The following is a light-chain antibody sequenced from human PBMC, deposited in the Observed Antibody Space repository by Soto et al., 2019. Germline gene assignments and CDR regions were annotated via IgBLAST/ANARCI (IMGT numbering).Light chain of an antibody. CDR1: SSDVGGYNY. V-gene: IGLV2-14*01. J-gene: IGLJ1*01. CDR3: SSYISSSPFV. Sequence: QSVLTQPASVSGSPGQSITVSCTGTSSDVGGYNYVSWYQQHPGKAPKLMIYEVSNRPSGVSNRFSGSKSGNTASLTISGLLAEDEADYYCSSYISSSPFVFGTGTKLTVL. CDR2: EVS.